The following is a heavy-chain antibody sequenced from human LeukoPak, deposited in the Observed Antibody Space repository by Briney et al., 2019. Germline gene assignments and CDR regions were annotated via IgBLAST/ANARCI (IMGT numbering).Heavy chain of an antibody. CDR2: INPNSGGT. D-gene: IGHD1-26*01. J-gene: IGHJ4*02. CDR1: GYTFTGYY. V-gene: IGHV1-2*06. Sequence: ASVKVSCKASGYTFTGYYMHWVRQAPGQGLEWMGRINPNSGGTNYAQKFQGRVTMTRDTSISTAYMELSRLRSDDTAVYYCARHRLGGSYFDYWGQGTLVTVSS. CDR3: ARHRLGGSYFDY.